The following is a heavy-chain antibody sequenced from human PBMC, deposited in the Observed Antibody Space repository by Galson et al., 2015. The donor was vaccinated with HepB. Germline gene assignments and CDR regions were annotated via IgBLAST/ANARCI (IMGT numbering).Heavy chain of an antibody. Sequence: SLRLSCAASGFTFSSYAMHWVRQAPGKGLEWVAVISYDGSNKYYADSVKGRFTISRDNSKNTLYLQMNSLRAEDTAVYYCARGPNVRFLEWLLSPWGQGTLVTVSS. D-gene: IGHD3-3*01. CDR1: GFTFSSYA. J-gene: IGHJ5*02. V-gene: IGHV3-30-3*01. CDR2: ISYDGSNK. CDR3: ARGPNVRFLEWLLSP.